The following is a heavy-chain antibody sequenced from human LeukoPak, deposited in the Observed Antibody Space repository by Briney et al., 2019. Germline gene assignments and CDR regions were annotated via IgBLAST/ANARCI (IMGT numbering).Heavy chain of an antibody. CDR2: SRNRNYSYLT. D-gene: IGHD4-23*01. CDR3: TRGGRYGGSSAFDY. J-gene: IGHJ4*02. CDR1: GFTLSLYY. V-gene: IGHV3-72*01. Sequence: GGSLRLSCAASGFTLSLYYMDWVRHAPGKGLEWVGHSRNRNYSYLTVYAASVNGRFPISRDESKSSLYLQMNSLKTEDTAVYYCTRGGRYGGSSAFDYWGQGALVAVSS.